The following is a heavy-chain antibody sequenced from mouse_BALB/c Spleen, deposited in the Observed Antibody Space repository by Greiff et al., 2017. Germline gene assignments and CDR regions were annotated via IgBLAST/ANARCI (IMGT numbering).Heavy chain of an antibody. CDR2: IWAGGST. J-gene: IGHJ4*01. V-gene: IGHV2-9*02. Sequence: QVQLKESGPGLVAPSQSLSITCTVSGFSLTSYGVHWVRQPPGKGLEWLGVIWAGGSTNYNSALKSRLSISKDNSKSQVFLKMNSLQTDDTARYYCARASLVYGAMDYWGQGTSVTVSS. CDR1: GFSLTSYG. CDR3: ARASLVYGAMDY. D-gene: IGHD2-10*02.